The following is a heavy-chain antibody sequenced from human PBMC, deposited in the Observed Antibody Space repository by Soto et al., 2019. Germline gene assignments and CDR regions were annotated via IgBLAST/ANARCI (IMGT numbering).Heavy chain of an antibody. CDR2: IIPIFGTA. V-gene: IGHV1-69*12. CDR1: GGTFSSYA. CDR3: ARADCISTSCAGEGWFDP. J-gene: IGHJ5*02. D-gene: IGHD2-2*01. Sequence: QVQLVQSGAEVTKPGSSVKVSCTASGGTFSSYAISWVRQAPGQGLEWMGGIIPIFGTANYAQKFPGRVKVTADESTSTAYKELSSLRSEDTAVYYCARADCISTSCAGEGWFDPWGQGTLVNVSA.